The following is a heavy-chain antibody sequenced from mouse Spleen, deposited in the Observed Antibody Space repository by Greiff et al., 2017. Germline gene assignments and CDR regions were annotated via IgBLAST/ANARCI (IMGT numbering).Heavy chain of an antibody. CDR3: AREGNYYGSSNYFDY. Sequence: EVMLVESGGDLVKPGGSLKLSCAASGFTFSSYGMSWVRQTPDKRLEWVATISSGGSYTYYPDSVKGRFTISRDNAKNTLYLQMSSLKSEDTAMYYCAREGNYYGSSNYFDYWGQGTTLTVSS. CDR1: GFTFSSYG. D-gene: IGHD1-1*01. CDR2: ISSGGSYT. V-gene: IGHV5-6*02. J-gene: IGHJ2*01.